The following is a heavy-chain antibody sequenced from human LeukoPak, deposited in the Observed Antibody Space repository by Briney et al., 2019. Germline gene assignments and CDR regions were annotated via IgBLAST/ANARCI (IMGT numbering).Heavy chain of an antibody. CDR3: ARNGEYYDFWSGYRQDYYYGMDV. Sequence: ASVKVSCKASGGTFSGYAISWVRQAPGQGLEWMGGIIPIFGTANYAQKFQGRVTITADESTSTAYMELSSLRSEDTAVYYCARNGEYYDFWSGYRQDYYYGMDVWGQGTTVTVSS. CDR2: IIPIFGTA. CDR1: GGTFSGYA. V-gene: IGHV1-69*01. J-gene: IGHJ6*02. D-gene: IGHD3-3*01.